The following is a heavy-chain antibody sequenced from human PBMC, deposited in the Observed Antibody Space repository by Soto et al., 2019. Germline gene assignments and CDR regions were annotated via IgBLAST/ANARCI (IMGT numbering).Heavy chain of an antibody. CDR3: ASIYVSRYRAADH. CDR2: INPILSMS. J-gene: IGHJ4*02. Sequence: QVQLVQSGAEVKRPGSSVKVSCKASGDTFTFYSINWVRQAPGLGLEWMGRINPILSMSNYAQRFQGRVTTTADKSASTADMELTSLRSEHTAPYHCASIYVSRYRAADHRGQGALVTFSS. CDR1: GDTFTFYS. D-gene: IGHD3-10*02. V-gene: IGHV1-69*02.